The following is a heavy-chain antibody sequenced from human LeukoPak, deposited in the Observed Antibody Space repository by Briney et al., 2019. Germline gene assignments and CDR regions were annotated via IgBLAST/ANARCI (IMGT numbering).Heavy chain of an antibody. Sequence: GGSLRLSCAASGFTFSSYGMRWVRQAPGKGLEWVAFMRYDGSNKYYADSVKGRFTISRDNSKNTLYLQMNSLRAEDTAVYYCAKDRGIAARVFDPWGQGTLVTVSS. CDR1: GFTFSSYG. CDR2: MRYDGSNK. CDR3: AKDRGIAARVFDP. D-gene: IGHD6-6*01. J-gene: IGHJ5*02. V-gene: IGHV3-30*02.